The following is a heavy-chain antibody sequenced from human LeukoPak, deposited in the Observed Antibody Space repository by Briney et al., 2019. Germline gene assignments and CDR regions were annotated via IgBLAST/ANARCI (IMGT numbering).Heavy chain of an antibody. Sequence: ASVKVSCKASGYTFTSYYMHWVRQAPGQGLEWMGIINPSGGSTSYAQKFQGRVTMTRDTSTSTVYMELSRLRSDDTVVYYCARGVSEGCSGGSCYGDAFDIWGQGTMVTVSS. V-gene: IGHV1-46*01. J-gene: IGHJ3*02. D-gene: IGHD2-15*01. CDR2: INPSGGST. CDR1: GYTFTSYY. CDR3: ARGVSEGCSGGSCYGDAFDI.